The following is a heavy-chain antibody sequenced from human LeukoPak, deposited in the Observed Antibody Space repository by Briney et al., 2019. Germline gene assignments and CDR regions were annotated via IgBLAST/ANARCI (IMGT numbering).Heavy chain of an antibody. CDR2: INCNGGIT. Sequence: PGGPVRLSCSASGFTFSAYAMYWVRQAPGKGLEYVSGINCNGGITYYADSVKGRFTISRDNSKNTLYLQMSSLRAEDTAVYYCASGIAVADTKGAFDIWGQGTMVTLTS. J-gene: IGHJ3*02. V-gene: IGHV3-64D*06. CDR3: ASGIAVADTKGAFDI. CDR1: GFTFSAYA. D-gene: IGHD6-19*01.